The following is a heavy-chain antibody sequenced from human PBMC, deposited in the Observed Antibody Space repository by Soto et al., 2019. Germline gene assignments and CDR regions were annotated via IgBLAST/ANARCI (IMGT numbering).Heavy chain of an antibody. Sequence: GESLKISCKGSGYSFTIYWIGWVRQMPGKGLEWMGMIYPGDSDTRHSPSFQGQVTISADKSIYTAYLLLSSLKASDTATYYCARLGYCSGSTCNYYFDYWAQGTLVTVSS. D-gene: IGHD2-15*01. CDR2: IYPGDSDT. CDR3: ARLGYCSGSTCNYYFDY. CDR1: GYSFTIYW. J-gene: IGHJ4*02. V-gene: IGHV5-51*01.